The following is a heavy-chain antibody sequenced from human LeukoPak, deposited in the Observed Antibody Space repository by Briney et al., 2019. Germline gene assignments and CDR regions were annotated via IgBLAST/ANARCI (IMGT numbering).Heavy chain of an antibody. CDR3: ARGTLYSGWSYYLDY. J-gene: IGHJ4*02. D-gene: IGHD6-19*01. CDR2: INHSGST. V-gene: IGHV4-34*01. CDR1: GGSFSGYY. Sequence: PSETLSLTCAVYGGSFSGYYWSWIRQPPGKGLEWIGEINHSGSTNYNPSLKSRVTISVDTSKNQFSLKLSSVTAADTAVYYCARGTLYSGWSYYLDYWGQGTLVTVSS.